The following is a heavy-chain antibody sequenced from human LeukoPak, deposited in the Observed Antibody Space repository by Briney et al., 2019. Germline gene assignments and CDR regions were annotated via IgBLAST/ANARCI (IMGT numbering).Heavy chain of an antibody. CDR1: GFTFSRYW. Sequence: PGGSLRLSCAASGFTFSRYWMTWVRQAPGKGLEWVAIISYDGSNKYYADSVKGRFTISRDNSKSTLYLQMNSLRPEDTAVYYCAKETLIHFDDWGQGTLVTVSS. J-gene: IGHJ4*02. V-gene: IGHV3-30*18. D-gene: IGHD5-18*01. CDR2: ISYDGSNK. CDR3: AKETLIHFDD.